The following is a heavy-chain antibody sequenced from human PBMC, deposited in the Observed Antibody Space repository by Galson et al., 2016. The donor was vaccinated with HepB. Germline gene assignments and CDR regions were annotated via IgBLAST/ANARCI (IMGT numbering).Heavy chain of an antibody. CDR1: EYTFNRSY. D-gene: IGHD2-2*01. J-gene: IGHJ4*02. CDR2: INLSAGGI. CDR3: ASGQLPPTKYYFAY. Sequence: SVKVSCKASEYTFNRSYIHWVRQAPGQGLEWMGMINLSAGGIRYAQDIQGRVTMTRNTSTTTVYMELSSLKSEDTAVYYGASGQLPPTKYYFAYWGQGALVTVSS. V-gene: IGHV1-46*02.